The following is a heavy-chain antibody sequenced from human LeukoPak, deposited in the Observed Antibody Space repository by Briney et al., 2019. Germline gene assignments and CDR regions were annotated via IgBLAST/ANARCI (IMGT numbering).Heavy chain of an antibody. CDR1: GFTFSSYG. J-gene: IGHJ4*02. CDR2: SRNKGQGYTT. V-gene: IGHV3-72*01. CDR3: ARAILSDDS. Sequence: GGSLRLSCAASGFTFSSYGMHWVRQAPGKGLEWLGRSRNKGQGYTTEYAASVKGRFTFSRDETNNSLDLQMNSLRAEDTAVYYCARAILSDDSWGQGTLVTVSS. D-gene: IGHD2-21*01.